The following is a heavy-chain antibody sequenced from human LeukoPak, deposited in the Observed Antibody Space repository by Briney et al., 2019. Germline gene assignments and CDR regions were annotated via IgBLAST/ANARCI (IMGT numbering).Heavy chain of an antibody. CDR1: GYTLTELS. CDR2: FDPEDGET. J-gene: IGHJ6*03. Sequence: GASVKVSCKVSGYTLTELSMHWVRQAPGKGLEWMGGFDPEDGETIYAQKFQGRVTMTEDTSTDTAYMELSSLRSEDTAVYYCATVGTVTTGNYYYYMDVWGKGTTVTVSS. V-gene: IGHV1-24*01. D-gene: IGHD4-11*01. CDR3: ATVGTVTTGNYYYYMDV.